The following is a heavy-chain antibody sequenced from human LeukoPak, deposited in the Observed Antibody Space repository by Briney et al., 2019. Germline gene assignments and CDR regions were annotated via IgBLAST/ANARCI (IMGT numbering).Heavy chain of an antibody. V-gene: IGHV3-48*04. D-gene: IGHD6-13*01. J-gene: IGHJ4*02. CDR3: AKDQSSSWTAPFDY. CDR2: ISSSSSTI. Sequence: GGSLRLSCAASGFTFSSYSMNWVRQAPGKGLEWVSYISSSSSTIYYADSVKGRFTISSDNAKNSLYLQMNSLRAEDTAVYYCAKDQSSSWTAPFDYWGQGTLVTVSS. CDR1: GFTFSSYS.